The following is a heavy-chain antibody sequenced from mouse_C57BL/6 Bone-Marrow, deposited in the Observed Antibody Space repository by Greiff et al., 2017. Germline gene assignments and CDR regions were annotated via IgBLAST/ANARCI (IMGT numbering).Heavy chain of an antibody. CDR3: ARRLLDY. J-gene: IGHJ2*01. CDR2: ISDGGSST. CDR1: GFTFSSYA. Sequence: EVQLVESGGGLVKPGGPLKLSCAASGFTFSSYALSWVRTTPEKRLEWVATISDGGSSTYYPANVKGPFTIARDNAKNNLYLQMSHLKSEDTAMYYCARRLLDYWGQGTTLTVSS. V-gene: IGHV5-4*01.